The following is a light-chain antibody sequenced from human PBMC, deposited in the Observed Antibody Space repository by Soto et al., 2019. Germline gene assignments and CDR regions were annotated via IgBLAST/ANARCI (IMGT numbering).Light chain of an antibody. CDR3: QQFNDYTIT. J-gene: IGKJ5*01. V-gene: IGKV1D-13*01. CDR1: QGISSA. Sequence: ALQLTQSPSSLSASVGDRVTITCRASQGISSALAWYQQKPGKAPRLLIYDASALESGVPSRFSGSGSGTDFTLTISSLQPEDFATYYCQQFNDYTITFGQGTRLEI. CDR2: DAS.